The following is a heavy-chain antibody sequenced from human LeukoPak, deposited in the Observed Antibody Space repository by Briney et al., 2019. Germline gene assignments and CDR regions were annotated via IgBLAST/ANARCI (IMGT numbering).Heavy chain of an antibody. V-gene: IGHV3-23*01. CDR1: GITFSSYG. D-gene: IGHD3-10*01. J-gene: IGHJ4*02. CDR2: ISPSGDIT. Sequence: GGSLRLSCAASGITFSSYGMNWVRQAPGKGLEWVSGISPSGDITYYADSVKGRFTISRDNSKNTLHLEVISLTAEDTAVYYCAKDDAWIRFGEWSQGTLVTVSS. CDR3: AKDDAWIRFGE.